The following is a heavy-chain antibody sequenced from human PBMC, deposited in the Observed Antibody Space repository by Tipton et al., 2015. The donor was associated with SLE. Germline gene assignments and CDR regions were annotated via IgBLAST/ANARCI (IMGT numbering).Heavy chain of an antibody. CDR3: SAHGYSPYYVDF. D-gene: IGHD2-15*01. CDR1: GFTFRAFA. CDR2: ISSSGETT. V-gene: IGHV3-64*02. J-gene: IGHJ4*02. Sequence: SLRLSCAASGFTFRAFAMHWVRQAPGKGLEYVSAISSSGETTYYADSVKGRFTISRDNSKNTLYLQMGSLRPEDMAVYYCSAHGYSPYYVDFWSQGALVTVSS.